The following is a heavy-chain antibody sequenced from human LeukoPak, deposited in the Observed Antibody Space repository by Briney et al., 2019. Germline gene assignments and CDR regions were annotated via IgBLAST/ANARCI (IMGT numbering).Heavy chain of an antibody. V-gene: IGHV3-66*01. Sequence: GGSLRLSCAASGFTISSNYMSWVRQAPGKRLEWVSVIYSGGSTYYADSVKGRFTISRDNSKNTLHLQMNSLRPEDTAVYYCARDLAVAGTRTLDYWGQGALVTVSS. CDR1: GFTISSNY. CDR3: ARDLAVAGTRTLDY. CDR2: IYSGGST. D-gene: IGHD6-19*01. J-gene: IGHJ4*02.